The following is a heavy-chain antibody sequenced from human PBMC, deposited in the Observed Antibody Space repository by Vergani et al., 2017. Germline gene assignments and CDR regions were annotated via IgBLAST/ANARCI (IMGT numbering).Heavy chain of an antibody. D-gene: IGHD6-19*01. Sequence: VHLLESGGDFVQPGGSLRLSCAASGFTFIMHAMSWVRQAPGKGLEWVSTLSASDRRTHYADSVKGRFTISRDNSKNTLFLHMNSLRPEDTAVYYCAKVGRSEVAGTFGAFDIWGQGTMVTVSS. CDR2: LSASDRRT. V-gene: IGHV3-23*01. J-gene: IGHJ3*02. CDR3: AKVGRSEVAGTFGAFDI. CDR1: GFTFIMHA.